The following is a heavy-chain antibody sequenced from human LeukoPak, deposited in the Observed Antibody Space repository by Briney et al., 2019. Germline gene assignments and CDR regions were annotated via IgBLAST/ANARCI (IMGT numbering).Heavy chain of an antibody. CDR1: GYTFTSYG. Sequence: SVKVSCKASGYTFTSYGISWVRQAPGQGLEWMGGIIPIFGTANSAQKFQGRVTITADGSTSTAYMELSSLRSEDTAVYYCARDGSLAYYYDSSGYYRYYGMDVWGQGTTVTVSS. CDR2: IIPIFGTA. CDR3: ARDGSLAYYYDSSGYYRYYGMDV. D-gene: IGHD3-22*01. J-gene: IGHJ6*02. V-gene: IGHV1-69*13.